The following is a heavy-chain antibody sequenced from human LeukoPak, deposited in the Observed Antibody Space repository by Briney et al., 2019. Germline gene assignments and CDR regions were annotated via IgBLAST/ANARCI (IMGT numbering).Heavy chain of an antibody. Sequence: GGSLRLSCAASGFTFSSYAMSWVRQAPGKGLERVSAISGSGGSTYYADSVKGRFTISRDNSKNTLYLQMNSLRAEDTAVYYCAKDRVVVVPAALLFDYWGQGTLVTVSS. J-gene: IGHJ4*02. CDR3: AKDRVVVVPAALLFDY. D-gene: IGHD2-2*01. CDR2: ISGSGGST. V-gene: IGHV3-23*01. CDR1: GFTFSSYA.